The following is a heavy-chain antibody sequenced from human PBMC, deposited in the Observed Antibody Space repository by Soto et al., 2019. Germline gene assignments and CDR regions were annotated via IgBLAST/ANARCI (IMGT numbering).Heavy chain of an antibody. CDR3: ERKRLGSASLLPFDY. V-gene: IGHV4-59*08. D-gene: IGHD2-2*01. Sequence: PSETLSLTCTVSGDSINGYYWSWIRQPPGKGLEWIGNIYDSGSTNYNPSLKSRVTISVDTSKNQFSLKLNSVTAADTAVYFCERKRLGSASLLPFDYWGQGNLVTVS. J-gene: IGHJ4*02. CDR2: IYDSGST. CDR1: GDSINGYY.